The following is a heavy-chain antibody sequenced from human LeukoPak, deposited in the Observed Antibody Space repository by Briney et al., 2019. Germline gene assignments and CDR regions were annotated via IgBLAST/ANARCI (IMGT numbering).Heavy chain of an antibody. CDR3: ARADSSSSRLDC. J-gene: IGHJ4*02. CDR2: INSKSRYI. CDR1: GFTFSSYS. D-gene: IGHD6-6*01. Sequence: GGSLRLSCAASGFTFSSYSMNWVRHAPGKGLEWVSSINSKSRYIYYADTLKGRFTISRDNGKNSVYLQMNSLRAEDTAVYFCARADSSSSRLDCWGQGTLVTVSS. V-gene: IGHV3-21*01.